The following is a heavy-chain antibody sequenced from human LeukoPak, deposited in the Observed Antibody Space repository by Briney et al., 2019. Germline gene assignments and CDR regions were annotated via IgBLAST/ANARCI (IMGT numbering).Heavy chain of an antibody. V-gene: IGHV4-34*01. D-gene: IGHD3-10*01. J-gene: IGHJ4*02. CDR1: GGSFSGYY. CDR3: ARGGITMVRGIYFDY. Sequence: SETLSLTCAVYGGSFSGYYWSWILQPPGKGLEWIGEINHSGSTNYNPSLKSRVTISVDTSKNQFSLKLSSVTAADTAVYYCARGGITMVRGIYFDYWGQGILVTVSS. CDR2: INHSGST.